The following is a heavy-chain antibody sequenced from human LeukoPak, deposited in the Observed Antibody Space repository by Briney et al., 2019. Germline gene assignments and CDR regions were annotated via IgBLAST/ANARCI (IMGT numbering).Heavy chain of an antibody. CDR1: GGSISSGDYY. D-gene: IGHD7-27*01. Sequence: SETLSLTCTVSGGSISSGDYYWSWIRQPPGKGLEWIGEINHSGSTNYNPSLKSRVTISVDTSKNQFSLKLSSVTAADTAVYYCARSVWGFDYWGQGTLVTVSS. V-gene: IGHV4-39*07. J-gene: IGHJ4*02. CDR2: INHSGST. CDR3: ARSVWGFDY.